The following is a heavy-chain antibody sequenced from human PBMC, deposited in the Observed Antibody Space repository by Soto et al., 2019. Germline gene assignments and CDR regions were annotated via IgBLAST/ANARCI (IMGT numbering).Heavy chain of an antibody. D-gene: IGHD3-3*01. CDR3: AKGGNRHYDFWSDY. V-gene: IGHV3-9*01. CDR2: INWNSGRI. Sequence: GGSLRLSWAASGFIFNNYPIPWVRQAPGRGLEWVSGINWNSGRIVYADSVKGRFTISRDNAKNSLYLQRDSLRPEDTALYYCAKGGNRHYDFWSDYWGQGTLVTVSS. CDR1: GFIFNNYP. J-gene: IGHJ4*02.